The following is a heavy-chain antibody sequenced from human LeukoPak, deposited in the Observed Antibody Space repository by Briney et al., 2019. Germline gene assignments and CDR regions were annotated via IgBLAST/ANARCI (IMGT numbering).Heavy chain of an antibody. D-gene: IGHD3-22*01. CDR2: IYYTGST. V-gene: IGHV4-59*01. Sequence: SETLSLTCTVSGGSISSYYWSWIRQPLGKGLEWIGYIYYTGSTNYNPSLKSRVTISVDTSKNQFSLKLSSVTAADTAVYYCTRGRPYYDSSDYYYPLFDYWGQGTLVTVSS. CDR1: GGSISSYY. CDR3: TRGRPYYDSSDYYYPLFDY. J-gene: IGHJ4*02.